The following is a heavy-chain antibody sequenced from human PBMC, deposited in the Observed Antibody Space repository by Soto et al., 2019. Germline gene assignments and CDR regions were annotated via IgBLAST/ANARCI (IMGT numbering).Heavy chain of an antibody. V-gene: IGHV4-59*11. Sequence: SETLSLTCTVSGGSISSHYWSWIRQPPGKGLGWIGNIYYSGNPNYNPSLKSRVTISVDTSKNQFSLKLPSVIAADTAVYHCARGLTAFDPWGQGTLVTVSS. CDR2: IYYSGNP. D-gene: IGHD1-20*01. CDR1: GGSISSHY. CDR3: ARGLTAFDP. J-gene: IGHJ5*02.